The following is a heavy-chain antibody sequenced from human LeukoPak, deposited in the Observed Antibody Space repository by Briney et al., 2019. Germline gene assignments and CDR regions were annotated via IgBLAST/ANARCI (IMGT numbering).Heavy chain of an antibody. CDR3: AKDLVYALDY. V-gene: IGHV3-30*18. CDR2: ISYDGSNK. CDR1: GFTFSSYG. Sequence: GASLRLSCAASGFTFSSYGMHWVRQAPGKGLEWVAVISYDGSNKYYADSVKGRFTISRDNSKNTLYLQMNSLRAEDTAVYYCAKDLVYALDYWGQGTLVTVSS. D-gene: IGHD2-8*01. J-gene: IGHJ4*02.